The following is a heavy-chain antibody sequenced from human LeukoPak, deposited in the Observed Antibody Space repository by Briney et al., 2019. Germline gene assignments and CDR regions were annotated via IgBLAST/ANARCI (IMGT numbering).Heavy chain of an antibody. V-gene: IGHV1-69*04. J-gene: IGHJ6*02. CDR1: GGTFSSYA. CDR3: ARARHPYYDFWSGYYTYYYYGMDV. Sequence: ASVKVSCKASGGTFSSYAISWVRQAPGQGLEWMGRIIPILGIANYAQKFQGRVTMTRNTSISTAYMELSSLRSEDTAVYYCARARHPYYDFWSGYYTYYYYGMDVWGQGTTVTVSS. CDR2: IIPILGIA. D-gene: IGHD3-3*01.